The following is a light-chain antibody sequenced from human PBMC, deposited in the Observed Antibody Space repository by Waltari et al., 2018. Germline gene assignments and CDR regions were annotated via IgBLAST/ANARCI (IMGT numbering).Light chain of an antibody. CDR3: QQYNSYPWT. CDR2: KAS. J-gene: IGKJ1*01. Sequence: DIQMTQSPSTLSASVGDRVTISCRASHIINNWLAWYQQKPGKTPKLLVYKASSLQSGVPSRFSGSGSGTEFTLIISCLQPDDFATYYCQQYNSYPWTFGQGTKVEIK. V-gene: IGKV1-5*03. CDR1: HIINNW.